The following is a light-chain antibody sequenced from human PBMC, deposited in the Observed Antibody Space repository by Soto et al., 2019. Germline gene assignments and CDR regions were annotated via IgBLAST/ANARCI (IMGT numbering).Light chain of an antibody. J-gene: IGLJ1*01. Sequence: QSALTQPRSVSGSPGQSVTISCTGTSSDVGGYNYVSWYQQHPGKAPKLMISDVSKRPSGVPDRFSGSKSDNTASLTISGLQAEHEADYYCCSYAGSYTYVFGTRTKVTVL. V-gene: IGLV2-11*01. CDR3: CSYAGSYTYV. CDR2: DVS. CDR1: SSDVGGYNY.